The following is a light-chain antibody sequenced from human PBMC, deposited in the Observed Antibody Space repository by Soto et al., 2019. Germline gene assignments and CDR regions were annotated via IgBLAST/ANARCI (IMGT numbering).Light chain of an antibody. CDR1: QCVSSSY. CDR3: QQYGSARWT. Sequence: EIVLTQSPGTLSLSPGERATLSCRASQCVSSSYLAWYQQNSGQAPRLLIYGASSRATGIPDRFSGSGSGTDFTLTISRLEPEDIAMYYCQQYGSARWTFGQGTKVEIK. J-gene: IGKJ1*01. CDR2: GAS. V-gene: IGKV3-20*01.